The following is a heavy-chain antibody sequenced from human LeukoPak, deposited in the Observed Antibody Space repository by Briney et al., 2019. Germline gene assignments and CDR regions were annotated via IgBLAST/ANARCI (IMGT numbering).Heavy chain of an antibody. CDR2: ISGSGDST. V-gene: IGHV3-23*01. D-gene: IGHD4-17*01. J-gene: IGHJ4*02. Sequence: GGSLRLSCAASGFTFSSYVMSWVRQAPGKGLEWVSAISGSGDSTYYADSVKGRFTISRDNSKNTLYLQMNSLRAEDTAVYFCAKDRRRTTVTMYDYWGQGTLITVSS. CDR1: GFTFSSYV. CDR3: AKDRRRTTVTMYDY.